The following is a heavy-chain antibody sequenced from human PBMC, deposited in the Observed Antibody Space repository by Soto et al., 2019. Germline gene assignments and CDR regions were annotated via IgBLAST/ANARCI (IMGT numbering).Heavy chain of an antibody. J-gene: IGHJ4*02. CDR2: IIPIFGTA. CDR3: AREVEGGVAGTPDY. D-gene: IGHD6-19*01. CDR1: GGTFSSYA. Sequence: QVQLVQSGAEVKKPGSSVKVSCKASGGTFSSYAISWVRQAPGQGLEWMGGIIPIFGTANYAQKFQGRVTITADESTSTAYMELSGLRSEDTAVYYCAREVEGGVAGTPDYWGQGTLVTVSS. V-gene: IGHV1-69*12.